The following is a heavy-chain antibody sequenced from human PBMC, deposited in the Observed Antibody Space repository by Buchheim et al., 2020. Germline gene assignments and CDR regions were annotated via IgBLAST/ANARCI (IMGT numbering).Heavy chain of an antibody. V-gene: IGHV4-34*01. CDR2: INHSGST. D-gene: IGHD1-26*01. CDR3: ARGGGSYGYYFDY. J-gene: IGHJ4*02. CDR1: GGSFSGYY. Sequence: QVQLQQWGAGLLKPSETPSLTCAVYGGSFSGYYWSWIRQPPGKGLEWIGEINHSGSTNYNPSLKSRVTISVDTSKNQFSLKLSSMTAADTAVYYCARGGGSYGYYFDYWGQGTL.